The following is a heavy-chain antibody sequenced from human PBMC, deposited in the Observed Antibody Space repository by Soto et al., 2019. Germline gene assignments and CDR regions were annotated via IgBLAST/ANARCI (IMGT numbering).Heavy chain of an antibody. Sequence: EVQLLESGGGLVQPGGSLRLSCAASGFTFSSYAMSWVRQAPGKGLEWVSSISGSGGSTYYADSVKGRFTISRDNSKNALYLPMNRVRADDTAVYYCAKAGHIVVVIAMGFDYLGQGTLVHVSS. J-gene: IGHJ4*02. V-gene: IGHV3-23*01. CDR3: AKAGHIVVVIAMGFDY. D-gene: IGHD2-21*01. CDR2: ISGSGGST. CDR1: GFTFSSYA.